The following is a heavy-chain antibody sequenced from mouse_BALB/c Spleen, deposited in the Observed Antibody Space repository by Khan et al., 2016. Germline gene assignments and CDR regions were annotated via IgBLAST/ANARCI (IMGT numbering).Heavy chain of an antibody. CDR2: IDPYDSET. J-gene: IGHJ2*01. V-gene: IGHV1-52*01. Sequence: QVQLQQSGAALVRPGASVKLSCTASGLTLTSYWMHWVKQRPEQGLEWIGRIDPYDSETHYDPKFKDKATLTVDTSSSTAYLQLSRLTYEDSAVSSCASGSKVFDYWGQGTTLTVSS. CDR3: ASGSKVFDY. CDR1: GLTLTSYW.